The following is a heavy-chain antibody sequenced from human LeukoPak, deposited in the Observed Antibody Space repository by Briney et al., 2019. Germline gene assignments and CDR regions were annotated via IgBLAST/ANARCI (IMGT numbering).Heavy chain of an antibody. CDR1: GFTFSNYP. Sequence: GGSLRLSCAASGFTFSNYPMNWVRQAPGKGLEWVSYVSSSSGIISYADSVKGRFTISRDNAKNSLFLQMNSLRAEDTAVYYCARDPQYYYGSGYYFDYWGQGTPVTVSS. J-gene: IGHJ4*02. V-gene: IGHV3-48*04. CDR3: ARDPQYYYGSGYYFDY. CDR2: VSSSSGII. D-gene: IGHD3-10*01.